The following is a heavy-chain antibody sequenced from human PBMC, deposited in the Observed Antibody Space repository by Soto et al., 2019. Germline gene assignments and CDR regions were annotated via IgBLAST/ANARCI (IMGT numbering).Heavy chain of an antibody. CDR2: ISGSGGST. J-gene: IGHJ4*02. V-gene: IGHV3-23*01. CDR3: AKDVIVVVAAPSGYFDY. D-gene: IGHD2-2*01. Sequence: GGSLRLSCAASGFTFSSYAMSWVHQAPGKGLEWVSAISGSGGSTYYADSVKGRFTISRDNSKNTLYLQMNSLRAEDTAVYYCAKDVIVVVAAPSGYFDYWGQGTLVTVSS. CDR1: GFTFSSYA.